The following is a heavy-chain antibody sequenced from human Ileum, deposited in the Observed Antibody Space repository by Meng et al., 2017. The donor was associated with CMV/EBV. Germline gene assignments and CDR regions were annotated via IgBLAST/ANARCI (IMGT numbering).Heavy chain of an antibody. CDR2: IYYSGST. CDR3: ARVLRTVTIFGVAANWFDP. CDR1: SSGSYY. Sequence: SSGSYYWSWIRQTPGKGLEWIGYIYYSGSTNYNPSLKSRVTISVDTSKNQFSLKLSSVTAADTAVYYCARVLRTVTIFGVAANWFDPWGQGTLVTVSS. D-gene: IGHD3-3*01. V-gene: IGHV4-61*01. J-gene: IGHJ5*02.